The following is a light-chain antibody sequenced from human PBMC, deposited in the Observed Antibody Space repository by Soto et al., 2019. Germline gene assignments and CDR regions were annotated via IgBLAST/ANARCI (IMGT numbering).Light chain of an antibody. Sequence: EIVVTQSPVTLSLSPGERATLSCRASQSVSGNSLAWYQQRPGQAPRLLIYDASSRATGTPDRFSGSGSGTDFTLTISRLEPEDFAVDYCEQYGYSPYTFGPGTKVEIK. CDR3: EQYGYSPYT. V-gene: IGKV3-20*01. CDR2: DAS. CDR1: QSVSGNS. J-gene: IGKJ3*01.